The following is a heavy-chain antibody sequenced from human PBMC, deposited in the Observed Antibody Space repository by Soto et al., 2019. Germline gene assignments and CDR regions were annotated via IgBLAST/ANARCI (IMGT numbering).Heavy chain of an antibody. D-gene: IGHD3-10*01. J-gene: IGHJ4*02. V-gene: IGHV4-34*01. CDR3: ASRHYYGSGIIDY. Sequence: QVQLQQWGAGLLKPSETLSLTCAVYGGSFSGYYWSWIRQPPGKGLEWIGEINHSGSTNYNPSLKSRVTISVDTSKNQFSLKLSSVTAADTAVYYCASRHYYGSGIIDYWGQGTLVTVSS. CDR2: INHSGST. CDR1: GGSFSGYY.